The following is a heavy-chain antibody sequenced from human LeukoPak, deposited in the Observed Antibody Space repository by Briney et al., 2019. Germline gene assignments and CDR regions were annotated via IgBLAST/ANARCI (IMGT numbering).Heavy chain of an antibody. V-gene: IGHV3-23*01. Sequence: QTGGSLRLSCAASGFTFSSSAMSWVRQVPGKGLEWVSGISASGGSTSYADSVRGRFTISRDNSKNTLYLQMNSLRAEDTAIYYCARSIPRYDGSAYYPDYWGQGTLVTVSS. CDR1: GFTFSSSA. CDR2: ISASGGST. J-gene: IGHJ4*02. CDR3: ARSIPRYDGSAYYPDY. D-gene: IGHD3-22*01.